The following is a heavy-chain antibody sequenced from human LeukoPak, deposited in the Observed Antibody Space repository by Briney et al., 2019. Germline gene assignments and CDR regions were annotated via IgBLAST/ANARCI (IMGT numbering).Heavy chain of an antibody. CDR1: GFTFRSHA. CDR2: ISAGATTT. J-gene: IGHJ4*02. V-gene: IGHV3-23*01. Sequence: GGSLRLSCAASGFTFRSHAMHWVRQAPGKGLEWVSGISAGATTTYCADSVKGHFTISRDNSKNTLYLQMNSLRVEDTAVYYCANILHWGQGTLVTVSS. D-gene: IGHD3-9*01. CDR3: ANILH.